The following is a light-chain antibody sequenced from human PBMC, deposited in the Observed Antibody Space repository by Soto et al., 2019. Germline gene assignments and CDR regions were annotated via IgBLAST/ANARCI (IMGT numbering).Light chain of an antibody. Sequence: NFMLTQPHSVSESPGKTVTISCTRSSGSIASNYVQWYQQRPGSSPTTVIYEDNQRPSGVPDRFSGSIDSSSNSASLTISGLKTEDEADYYCQSYDSSNQNVVFGGGTKLTAL. CDR1: SGSIASNY. CDR2: EDN. V-gene: IGLV6-57*01. J-gene: IGLJ2*01. CDR3: QSYDSSNQNVV.